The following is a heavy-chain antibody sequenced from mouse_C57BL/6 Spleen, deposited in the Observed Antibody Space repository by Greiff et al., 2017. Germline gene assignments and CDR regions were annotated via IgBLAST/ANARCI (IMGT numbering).Heavy chain of an antibody. Sequence: QVQLQLSGPELVKPGATVKISCKASGYAFSSSWMNWVKQRPGKGLERIGRIYPGDGDTNYNGKFKGKATLTADKSSSTAYMQLSSLTSADSAVYFCARDGNPPYYFDYGGQGTTLTVSS. J-gene: IGHJ2*01. CDR2: IYPGDGDT. D-gene: IGHD2-1*01. V-gene: IGHV1-82*01. CDR1: GYAFSSSW. CDR3: ARDGNPPYYFDY.